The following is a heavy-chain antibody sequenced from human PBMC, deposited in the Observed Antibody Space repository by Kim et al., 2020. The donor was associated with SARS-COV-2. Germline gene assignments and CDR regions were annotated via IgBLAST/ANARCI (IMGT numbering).Heavy chain of an antibody. J-gene: IGHJ4*02. D-gene: IGHD3-10*01. CDR1: GFTFSSYA. Sequence: GGSLRLSCAASGFTFSSYAMSWVRQAPGKGLEWVSAISGSGGSTYYADSVKGRFTISRDNSKNTLYLQMNSLRAEDTAVYYCAKDSLLPYYYGSGRTPSYYFDYWGQGTLVTVSS. CDR3: AKDSLLPYYYGSGRTPSYYFDY. V-gene: IGHV3-23*01. CDR2: ISGSGGST.